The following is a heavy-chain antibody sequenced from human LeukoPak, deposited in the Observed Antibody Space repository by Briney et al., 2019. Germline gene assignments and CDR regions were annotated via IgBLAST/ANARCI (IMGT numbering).Heavy chain of an antibody. CDR2: ISGSGGST. Sequence: GGSLRLSCAASGFTFSSYAMSWVRQAPGKGLEWVSAISGSGGSTYYADSVKGRFTISRDNSKNTLYLQMNSLRAEDTSVYYCAKDPPGYSYGTWDYWGQGTLVTVSS. D-gene: IGHD5-18*01. CDR3: AKDPPGYSYGTWDY. CDR1: GFTFSSYA. V-gene: IGHV3-23*01. J-gene: IGHJ4*02.